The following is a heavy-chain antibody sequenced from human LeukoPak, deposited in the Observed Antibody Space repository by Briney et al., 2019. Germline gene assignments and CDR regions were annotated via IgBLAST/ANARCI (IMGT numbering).Heavy chain of an antibody. J-gene: IGHJ4*02. CDR3: ARDPPGFGGIDS. Sequence: SETLSLTCTVSGGSISSGGNYWSWIRQHPGEGLEWIGYIYYSGSTYYNPSLKSRVTISVDTSKNQLSLKLTSVTAADTAVYYCARDPPGFGGIDSWGQGTLVTVSS. D-gene: IGHD3-10*01. CDR1: GGSISSGGNY. CDR2: IYYSGST. V-gene: IGHV4-31*03.